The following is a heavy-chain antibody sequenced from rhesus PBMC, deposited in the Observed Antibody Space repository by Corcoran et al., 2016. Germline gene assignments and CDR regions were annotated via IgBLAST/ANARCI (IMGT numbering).Heavy chain of an antibody. CDR2: ITYGAST. CDR1: GGSISSGYYY. V-gene: IGHV4-122*02. CDR3: AGSGMIVVISFDY. D-gene: IGHD3-28*01. Sequence: QVQLQESGPGLVKPSETLSLTCAVSGGSISSGYYYWSWIRQPPGKGLEWIGYITYGASTSCNPSLKSRVTISTDTSTNQFSLKLSSMPAADTAVYYYAGSGMIVVISFDYWGPGVLVTVSS. J-gene: IGHJ4*01.